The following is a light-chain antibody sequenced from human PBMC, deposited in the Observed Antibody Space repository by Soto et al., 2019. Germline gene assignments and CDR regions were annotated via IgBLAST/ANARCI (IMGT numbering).Light chain of an antibody. CDR1: SSNIGSNT. CDR3: AAWDDSLNALYV. CDR2: SNN. Sequence: QSVLTQPPSASGTPGQRVTISCSGSSSNIGSNTVNWYQQLPGTAPKLLIYSNNQRPSGVPDRISGSKSGTSASLAISGLQSEDEADYYCAAWDDSLNALYVFGTGTKGTVL. J-gene: IGLJ1*01. V-gene: IGLV1-44*01.